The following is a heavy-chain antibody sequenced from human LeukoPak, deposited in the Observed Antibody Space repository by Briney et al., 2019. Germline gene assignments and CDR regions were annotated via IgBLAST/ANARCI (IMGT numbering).Heavy chain of an antibody. J-gene: IGHJ4*02. CDR1: GLTFNNAW. Sequence: GGSLRLSCVASGLTFNNAWMTWVRQAPGKGLEWVGRIKSKTNGETTDYGAPVKGRFTISRDDSKNTLYLQMNSLKTEDTAIYYCVTDLRYDHWGQGTLVTVSS. CDR3: VTDLRYDH. V-gene: IGHV3-15*01. CDR2: IKSKTNGETT.